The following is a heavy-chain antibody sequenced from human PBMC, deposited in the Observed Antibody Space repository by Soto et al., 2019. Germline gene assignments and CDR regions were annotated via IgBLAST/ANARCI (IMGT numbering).Heavy chain of an antibody. V-gene: IGHV4-59*11. CDR1: GGSISSHY. CDR2: IYYSGST. CDR3: ARVPPWGLQYYFDY. Sequence: SETLSLTCTVSGGSISSHYWSWIRQPPGKGLEWIGYIYYSGSTNYNPSLKSRVTISVDTSKNQFSLKLSSVTAADTAVYYCARVPPWGLQYYFDYWGQGTLVTVSS. J-gene: IGHJ4*02. D-gene: IGHD4-4*01.